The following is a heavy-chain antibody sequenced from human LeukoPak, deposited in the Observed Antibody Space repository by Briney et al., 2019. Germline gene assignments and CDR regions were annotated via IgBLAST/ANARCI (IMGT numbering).Heavy chain of an antibody. Sequence: NASETLSLTCSVSGGSISSSSYYWGWIRQPPGKGLEWIGSIYYSGSTYYNPSLKSRVTISVDTSKNQFSLKLSSVTAADTAVYYCATSGAAAGYYYYGMDVWGQGTTVTVSS. CDR2: IYYSGST. CDR3: ATSGAAAGYYYYGMDV. D-gene: IGHD6-13*01. V-gene: IGHV4-39*01. J-gene: IGHJ6*02. CDR1: GGSISSSSYY.